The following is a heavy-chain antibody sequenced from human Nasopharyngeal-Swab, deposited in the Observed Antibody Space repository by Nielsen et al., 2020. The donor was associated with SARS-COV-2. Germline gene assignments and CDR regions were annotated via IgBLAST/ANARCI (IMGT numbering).Heavy chain of an antibody. CDR2: ISPGGSDT. CDR3: ARHDGRLHLRGYSSLFDP. J-gene: IGHJ5*02. CDR1: GYIFTSYW. Sequence: GESLKISCKGSGYIFTSYWLGWVRQMRGKGLEWVGIISPGGSDTRYSPSFQGQVTISADKAISTAYLQWSSLKASDTAMYYCARHDGRLHLRGYSSLFDPWGQGTLVTVSS. V-gene: IGHV5-51*01. D-gene: IGHD5-18*01.